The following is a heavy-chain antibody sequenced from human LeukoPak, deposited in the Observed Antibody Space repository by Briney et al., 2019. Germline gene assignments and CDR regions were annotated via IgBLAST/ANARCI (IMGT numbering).Heavy chain of an antibody. D-gene: IGHD3-3*01. Sequence: SETLSLTCTVSGDPIWSNSYYWGWIRQPPGKGLEWIGSIYYSGSTYYNPSLKSRGTISVGTSKNQFSLKLSPVTAADTAVYYCASHRRFGVVIIDYWGQGTLVTVSS. V-gene: IGHV4-39*01. CDR3: ASHRRFGVVIIDY. CDR1: GDPIWSNSYY. CDR2: IYYSGST. J-gene: IGHJ4*02.